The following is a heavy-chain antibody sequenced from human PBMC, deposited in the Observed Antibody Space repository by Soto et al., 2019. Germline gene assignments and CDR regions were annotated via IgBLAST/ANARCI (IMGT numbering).Heavy chain of an antibody. CDR3: AKGRGGSGSLTPRVDF. CDR2: ISGGGDTT. Sequence: EVQLLESGGGLVQPGGSLRLSCAASGFTFNNYAMTWVRQAPGKGLEWVSAISGGGDTTSYADSVKGRFTVSRDGSKNTLYLQRSSLRAEDTALYYCAKGRGGSGSLTPRVDFWGEGTLVIVSS. J-gene: IGHJ4*02. D-gene: IGHD3-10*01. CDR1: GFTFNNYA. V-gene: IGHV3-23*01.